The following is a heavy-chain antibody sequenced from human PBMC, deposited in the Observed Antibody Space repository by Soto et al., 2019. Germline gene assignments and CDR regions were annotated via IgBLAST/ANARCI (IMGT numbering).Heavy chain of an antibody. V-gene: IGHV3-15*01. Sequence: EVQLVESGGGLVKPGGSLRLSCAASGLTFSDAWMSWVRQAPGKGLEWIGRIKSKSDGGTTDYAAPVKGRFTISRDDSIDTLYLQMNSLKIEDTAVYYCSTDNYFDPSGYYHANLLHWGQGTLVTVSS. CDR3: STDNYFDPSGYYHANLLH. CDR1: GLTFSDAW. CDR2: IKSKSDGGTT. J-gene: IGHJ1*01. D-gene: IGHD3-22*01.